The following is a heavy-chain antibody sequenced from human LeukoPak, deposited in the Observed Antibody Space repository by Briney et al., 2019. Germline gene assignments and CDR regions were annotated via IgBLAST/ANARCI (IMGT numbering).Heavy chain of an antibody. CDR1: GYTFTGYY. CDR3: AREYKYYDILTGPQGYYYYYMDV. V-gene: IGHV1-2*02. D-gene: IGHD3-9*01. J-gene: IGHJ6*03. CDR2: INPNSGGT. Sequence: ASVKVSCKASGYTFTGYYMHWVRQAPGQGLEWMGWINPNSGGTNYAQKFQGRVTMTRDTSISTAYMELSRLRSDDTAVYYCAREYKYYDILTGPQGYYYYYMDVWGQGTLVTVSS.